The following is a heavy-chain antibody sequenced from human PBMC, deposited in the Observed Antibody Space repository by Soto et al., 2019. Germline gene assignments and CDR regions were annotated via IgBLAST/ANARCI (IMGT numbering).Heavy chain of an antibody. Sequence: EVQLMESGGGLVQPGGSLRLSCAGSGFIFSDYWMTWVRQAPGKGLEWVANINQDGREKSFVDSVKGRFTISRDNAKNSLYLQMNSLIDEDTAVYYCARGYCSGGRCARGYWGQGTLVTVSS. V-gene: IGHV3-7*01. CDR2: INQDGREK. CDR1: GFIFSDYW. CDR3: ARGYCSGGRCARGY. D-gene: IGHD2-15*01. J-gene: IGHJ4*02.